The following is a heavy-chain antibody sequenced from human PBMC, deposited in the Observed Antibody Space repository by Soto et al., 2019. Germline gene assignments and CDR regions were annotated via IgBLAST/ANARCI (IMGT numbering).Heavy chain of an antibody. CDR1: GGSISSGGYS. J-gene: IGHJ5*02. CDR2: IYHSGST. D-gene: IGHD3-10*01. CDR3: ARGQGWFGELIGNWFDP. Sequence: QLQLQESGSGLVKPSQTLSLTCAVSGGSISSGGYSWSWIRQPPGKGLEWIGYIYHSGSTYYNPALKSRVTISVDRSKNQFSLKLSSVTAADTAVYYCARGQGWFGELIGNWFDPWGQGTLVTVSS. V-gene: IGHV4-30-2*01.